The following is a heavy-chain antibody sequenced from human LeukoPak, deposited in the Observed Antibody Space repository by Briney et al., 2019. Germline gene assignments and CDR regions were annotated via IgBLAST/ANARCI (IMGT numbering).Heavy chain of an antibody. J-gene: IGHJ4*02. CDR1: GGSISSGSYY. V-gene: IGHV4-61*02. CDR3: ARDYYDSSGYYPGHFDY. Sequence: PSETLSLTCIVSGGSISSGSYYWSWSRQPAGKGLVWIGCISTSGSTNYNPSLQSRVTISADTSKNHFSLKLSSVTAADTAMYYCARDYYDSSGYYPGHFDYWGQGTLVTVSS. CDR2: ISTSGST. D-gene: IGHD3-22*01.